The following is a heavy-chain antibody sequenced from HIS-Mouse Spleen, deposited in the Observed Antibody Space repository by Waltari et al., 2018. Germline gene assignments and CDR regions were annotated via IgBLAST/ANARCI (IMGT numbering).Heavy chain of an antibody. J-gene: IGHJ2*01. D-gene: IGHD6-13*01. V-gene: IGHV4-39*07. Sequence: QLQLQESGPGLEKPSETLSLTCTVSGGSTSSSSYYWGWIRQPPGKGLAWIGSIYYSGSTYYNPSLKSRVTISVDTSKTQFSLKLSSVTAADTAVYYCAREIPYSSSWYDWYFDLWGRGTLVTVSS. CDR3: AREIPYSSSWYDWYFDL. CDR2: IYYSGST. CDR1: GGSTSSSSYY.